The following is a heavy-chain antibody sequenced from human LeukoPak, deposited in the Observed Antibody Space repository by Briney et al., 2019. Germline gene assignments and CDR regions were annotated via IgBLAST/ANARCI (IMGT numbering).Heavy chain of an antibody. J-gene: IGHJ4*02. CDR1: GLTFSSYA. CDR3: ATSLRWKSHFDY. D-gene: IGHD4-17*01. V-gene: IGHV3-23*01. CDR2: ISGSGGST. Sequence: GGSLTLSCAPSGLTFSSYAMRWVRPAPGEGLEWVLAISGSGGSTYYAHSVKGRFPLSRHHSKNTLYLPMTSLRPEHPAVSNCATSLRWKSHFDYWGQETLVTVSS.